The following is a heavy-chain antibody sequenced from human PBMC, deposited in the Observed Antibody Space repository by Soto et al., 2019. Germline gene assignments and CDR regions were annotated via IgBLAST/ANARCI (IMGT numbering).Heavy chain of an antibody. CDR2: IQNDGSRT. CDR1: GFTFDYYW. CDR3: TADRRVTMNDYYYQMDV. V-gene: IGHV3-74*01. J-gene: IGHJ6*02. D-gene: IGHD3-22*01. Sequence: GGSLRLSCAASGFTFDYYWMHWVRQAPGQGLVWVAHIQNDGSRTTYADSVKGRFTISRDNAKNTMYLQMNSLKTEDTAVYYCTADRRVTMNDYYYQMDVWGQRTTVTVSS.